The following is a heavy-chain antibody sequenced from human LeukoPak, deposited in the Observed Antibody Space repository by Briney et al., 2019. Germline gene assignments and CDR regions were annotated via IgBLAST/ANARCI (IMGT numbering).Heavy chain of an antibody. CDR1: GYTFTGYY. CDR2: INPNSGGT. V-gene: IGHV1-2*02. D-gene: IGHD6-19*01. Sequence: ASVKVSCKASGYTFTGYYMHWVRQAPGQGLEWMGWINPNSGGTNYAQKFQGRVTMTRNTSISTAYMGLSRLRSDDTAVYYCARDRTPLHSSGWPTDYWGQGTLVTVSS. CDR3: ARDRTPLHSSGWPTDY. J-gene: IGHJ4*02.